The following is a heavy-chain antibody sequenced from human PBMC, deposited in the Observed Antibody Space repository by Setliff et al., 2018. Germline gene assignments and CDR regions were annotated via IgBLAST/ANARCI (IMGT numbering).Heavy chain of an antibody. V-gene: IGHV4-38-2*02. CDR3: ARDLGHGGDSDY. CDR1: GYSISSGYI. Sequence: KTSETLSLTCTVSGYSISSGYIWGWIRQPPEKGLEWVGNIGHTGSINYNPSLKSRLTISRDTSKNQVSLKLNSVTATDTAVYYCARDLGHGGDSDYWSQGILVTVSS. CDR2: IGHTGSI. D-gene: IGHD2-21*02. J-gene: IGHJ4*02.